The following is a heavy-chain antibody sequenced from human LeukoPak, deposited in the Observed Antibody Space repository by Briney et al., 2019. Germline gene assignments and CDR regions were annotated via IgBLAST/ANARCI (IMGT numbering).Heavy chain of an antibody. D-gene: IGHD2-21*02. CDR1: GYTFTSYG. CDR2: ISAYNGNT. Sequence: ASVKVSCKASGYTFTSYGISWVRQAPGQGLEWMGWISAYNGNTNYAQKLQGRVTMTTDTSTSTAYMEPRSLRSDDTAVYYCARVTLAYCGGDCYFYDYWGQGTLVTVSS. CDR3: ARVTLAYCGGDCYFYDY. V-gene: IGHV1-18*01. J-gene: IGHJ4*02.